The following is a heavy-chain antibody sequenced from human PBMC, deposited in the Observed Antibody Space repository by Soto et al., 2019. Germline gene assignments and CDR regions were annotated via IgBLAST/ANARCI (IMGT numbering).Heavy chain of an antibody. J-gene: IGHJ5*02. CDR2: INPSGGST. V-gene: IGHV1-46*03. CDR1: GHTFTSYY. CDR3: ARGPYYDFWSDKARNWFDP. Sequence: EASVKVSCKASGHTFTSYYMHWVRQAPGQGLEWMGIINPSGGSTSYAQKFQGRVTMARDTSTSTVYMELSSLRSEDTAVYYCARGPYYDFWSDKARNWFDPWGQGTLVTVSS. D-gene: IGHD3-3*01.